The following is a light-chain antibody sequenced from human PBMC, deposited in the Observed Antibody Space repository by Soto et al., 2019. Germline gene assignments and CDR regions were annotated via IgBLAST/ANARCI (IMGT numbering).Light chain of an antibody. Sequence: QSVLTQPASVSGSPGQSITISCTGTSSDVGGYNYVSWYQQHPGKAPKLMIYDVTNRPSGVSNRFSGSKSGNTASLTISGLQAEDEADYYCSSYTRSSSTLFGGGTKVTVL. CDR1: SSDVGGYNY. J-gene: IGLJ3*02. CDR2: DVT. CDR3: SSYTRSSSTL. V-gene: IGLV2-14*01.